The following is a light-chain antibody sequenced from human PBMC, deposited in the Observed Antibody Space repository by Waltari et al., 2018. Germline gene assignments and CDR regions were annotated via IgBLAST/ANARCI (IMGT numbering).Light chain of an antibody. J-gene: IGKJ4*01. CDR3: QQYDVSPLT. Sequence: EIVLPQSPGTMSLSPGERATLSCSASQTVRTTYLAWYQQKPGQAPTLLIYGASSRATGIPDRFGGSGSGTDVSLTISSLEPEDFAVYYCQQYDVSPLTFGGGSKVEIK. V-gene: IGKV3-20*01. CDR1: QTVRTTY. CDR2: GAS.